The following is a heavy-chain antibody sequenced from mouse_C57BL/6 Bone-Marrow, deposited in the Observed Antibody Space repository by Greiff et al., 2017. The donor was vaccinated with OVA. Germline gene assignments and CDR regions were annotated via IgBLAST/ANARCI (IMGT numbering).Heavy chain of an antibody. Sequence: VQLQQPGAELVRPGTSVKLSCKASGYTFTSYWMHWVKQRPGQGLEWIGVIDPSDSYTNYNQKFKSKATLTVDTSSSTAYMQLSSLTSEDSAVYYCARRQLRLPYYFDYWGQGTTLTVAS. CDR3: ARRQLRLPYYFDY. CDR1: GYTFTSYW. V-gene: IGHV1-59*01. D-gene: IGHD3-2*02. CDR2: IDPSDSYT. J-gene: IGHJ2*01.